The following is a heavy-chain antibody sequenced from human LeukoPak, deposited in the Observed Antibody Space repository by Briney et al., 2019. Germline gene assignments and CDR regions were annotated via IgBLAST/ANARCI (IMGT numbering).Heavy chain of an antibody. J-gene: IGHJ4*02. CDR3: ARVNRLLWSIDY. D-gene: IGHD2-2*01. CDR2: IYYSGTT. V-gene: IGHV4-59*01. Sequence: SETLSLTCTVSGGSISSYYWSWLRPPPGKGLEWIGYIYYSGTTNYNPSLKSRITIIVDTAKKQFSLKLSSVTAADTAVYYCARVNRLLWSIDYWGQGTLVTVSS. CDR1: GGSISSYY.